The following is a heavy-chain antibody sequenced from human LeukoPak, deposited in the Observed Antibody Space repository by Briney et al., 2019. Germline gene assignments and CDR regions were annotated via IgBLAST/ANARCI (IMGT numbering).Heavy chain of an antibody. J-gene: IGHJ4*02. CDR1: GYSFTNYW. Sequence: GESLKISCKGFGYSFTNYWIGWVRQMPGKGLEWMGIIYPGDSETRYSPSFQGQVTISVDKSISTAYLQWSSLKASDTAMYYCSRHTRPYGDYSTLGYWGQGTLVTVSS. V-gene: IGHV5-51*01. CDR2: IYPGDSET. CDR3: SRHTRPYGDYSTLGY. D-gene: IGHD4-17*01.